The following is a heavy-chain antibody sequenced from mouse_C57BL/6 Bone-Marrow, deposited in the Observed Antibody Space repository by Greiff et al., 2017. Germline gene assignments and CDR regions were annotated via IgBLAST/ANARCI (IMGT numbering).Heavy chain of an antibody. CDR2: ISRGSSTI. V-gene: IGHV5-17*01. Sequence: EVQLQESGGGLVKPGGSLKLSCAASGFTFSDYGMHWVRQAPEKGLEWVAYISRGSSTIYYADTVKGRFTISRDNAKNTLFLQMTSLRSEDTAMYYCARRRAYWGQGTLVTVSA. J-gene: IGHJ3*01. CDR1: GFTFSDYG. CDR3: ARRRAY.